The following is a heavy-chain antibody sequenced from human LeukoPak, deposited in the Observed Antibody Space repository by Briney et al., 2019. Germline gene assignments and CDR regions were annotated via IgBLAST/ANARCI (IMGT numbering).Heavy chain of an antibody. J-gene: IGHJ4*02. D-gene: IGHD3-10*01. CDR1: GFTVSNNY. CDR2: MYSGGST. CDR3: ASLRYGRYYFDY. V-gene: IGHV3-53*01. Sequence: GGSLRLSFAASGFTVSNNYMSWVRQAPGKGLEWVSVMYSGGSTNYADSVKGRFTISRDDSKNTLYLQMNSLRAEDTAMYYCASLRYGRYYFDYWGQGTLVTVSS.